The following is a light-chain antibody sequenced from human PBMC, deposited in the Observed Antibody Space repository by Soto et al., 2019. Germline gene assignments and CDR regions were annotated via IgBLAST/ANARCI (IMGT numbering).Light chain of an antibody. Sequence: QSVLTQPASLSGSPGQSITISCTGTSSDIGAYDYVSWFQQHPGKAPKLMISEVNNRPSGVSNRFSGSKSGNTASLTISGVQAEEEATYYCSAYRRGIIVFGGGAKVTVL. CDR2: EVN. J-gene: IGLJ2*01. CDR1: SSDIGAYDY. V-gene: IGLV2-14*01. CDR3: SAYRRGIIV.